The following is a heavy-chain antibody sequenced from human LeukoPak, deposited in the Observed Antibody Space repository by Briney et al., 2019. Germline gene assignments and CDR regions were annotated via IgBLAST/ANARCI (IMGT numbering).Heavy chain of an antibody. V-gene: IGHV7-4-1*02. CDR2: INTNTGNP. CDR1: GYTFTSYA. J-gene: IGHJ4*02. CDR3: ARDGEPYSSGWSKEFDY. Sequence: ASVKVSCKASGYTFTSYAMNWVRQAPGQGLEWMGWINTNTGNPTYAQGFTGRFVFSLDTSVSTAYLQISSLKAEDTAVYYCARDGEPYSSGWSKEFDYWGQGTLVTVSS. D-gene: IGHD6-19*01.